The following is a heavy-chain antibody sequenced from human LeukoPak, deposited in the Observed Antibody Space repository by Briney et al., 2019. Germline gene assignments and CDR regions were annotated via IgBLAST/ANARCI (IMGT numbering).Heavy chain of an antibody. V-gene: IGHV4-39*01. CDR3: ARRRGYSSSTYYFDY. CDR2: FYGSGST. CDR1: GGSISSSTYY. J-gene: IGHJ4*02. D-gene: IGHD6-6*01. Sequence: PSETLSLTCTVSGGSISSSTYYWDWIRQPPGKGLEWIGNFYGSGSTWYNPSLKSRVTISGDTSKNQFSLKLTSVTAADTAVYYCARRRGYSSSTYYFDYWGQGALVTVSS.